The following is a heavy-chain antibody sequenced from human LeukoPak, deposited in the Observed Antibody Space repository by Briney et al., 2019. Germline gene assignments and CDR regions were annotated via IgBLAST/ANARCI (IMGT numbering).Heavy chain of an antibody. V-gene: IGHV4-59*08. CDR1: GGSFSSYY. CDR3: ARRLKAGYSSSWSSLYFDY. J-gene: IGHJ4*02. Sequence: SETLSLTCAVYGGSFSSYYWSWIRQPPGKGLEWIGYIYYSGSTNYKPSLKSRVTISVDTSKNQFSLKLSSVTAADTAVYYCARRLKAGYSSSWSSLYFDYWGQGTLVTVSS. D-gene: IGHD6-13*01. CDR2: IYYSGST.